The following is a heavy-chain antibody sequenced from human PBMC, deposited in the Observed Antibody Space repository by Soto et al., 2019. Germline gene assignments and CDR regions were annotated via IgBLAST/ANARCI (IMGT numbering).Heavy chain of an antibody. CDR2: IIPIFGTA. Sequence: SVKVSCKASGGTFSSYAISWVRQAPGQGLEWMGGIIPIFGTANYAQKFQGRVTITADESTSTAYMELSSLRSEDTAVYYCARDLIAAGTPHYYGVDVWGQGTTVTVSS. CDR3: ARDLIAAGTPHYYGVDV. CDR1: GGTFSSYA. J-gene: IGHJ6*02. V-gene: IGHV1-69*13. D-gene: IGHD6-13*01.